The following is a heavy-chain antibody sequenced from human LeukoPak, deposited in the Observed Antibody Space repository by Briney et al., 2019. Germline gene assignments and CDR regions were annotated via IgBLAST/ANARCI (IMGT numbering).Heavy chain of an antibody. J-gene: IGHJ6*02. CDR2: ISAYNGNT. Sequence: GASVKVSCKASGYTFTNYGISWVRQAPGQGLEWMGWISAYNGNTNYAQKLQGRVTMTTDTSTSTAYMELSSLRSEDTAVYYCASGLGVVVPAAPYYYYYGMDVWGQGTTVTVSS. CDR3: ASGLGVVVPAAPYYYYYGMDV. D-gene: IGHD2-2*01. CDR1: GYTFTNYG. V-gene: IGHV1-18*01.